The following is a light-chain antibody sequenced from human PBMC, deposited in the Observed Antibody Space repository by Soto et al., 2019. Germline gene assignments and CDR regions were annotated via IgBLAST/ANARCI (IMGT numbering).Light chain of an antibody. Sequence: EIVMTQSPATLSVSPGERATLSCRASQSVSSNLAWYQQKSGQAPRLLIYGASTRATGIPARFSGSGSGTEFTLTIRSLQSEDFAVYYFHQYNNWPPPYTFGQGTKLEIK. CDR3: HQYNNWPPPYT. CDR2: GAS. J-gene: IGKJ2*01. CDR1: QSVSSN. V-gene: IGKV3-15*01.